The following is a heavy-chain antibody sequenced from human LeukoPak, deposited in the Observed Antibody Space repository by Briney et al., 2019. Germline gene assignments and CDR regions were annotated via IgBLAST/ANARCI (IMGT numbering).Heavy chain of an antibody. D-gene: IGHD1-26*01. CDR2: IDANAKTT. J-gene: IGHJ3*02. Sequence: GGSLRLSCAASGFTFSNYWLHWVRQAPGKGLVWVSRIDANAKTTSYADSVKGRFTISTDNAKKTLYLQMNSLRVEDTAVYYCLTVVETTSAAFDIWGQGTMVTVSS. CDR1: GFTFSNYW. V-gene: IGHV3-74*01. CDR3: LTVVETTSAAFDI.